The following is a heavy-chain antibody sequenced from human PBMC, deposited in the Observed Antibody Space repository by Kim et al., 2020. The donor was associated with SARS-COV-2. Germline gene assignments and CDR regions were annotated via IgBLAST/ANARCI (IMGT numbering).Heavy chain of an antibody. CDR3: ARWDHFYGLDV. V-gene: IGHV4-34*01. Sequence: GTTNYNPSLKNRVTISKDTSKNQFSLRLTSVTAADTAVYYCARWDHFYGLDVWGQGTTVSVFS. CDR2: GTT. D-gene: IGHD1-26*01. J-gene: IGHJ6*02.